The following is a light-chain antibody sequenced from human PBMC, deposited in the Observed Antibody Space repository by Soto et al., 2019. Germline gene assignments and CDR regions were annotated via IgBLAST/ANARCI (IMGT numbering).Light chain of an antibody. CDR1: QSISSY. CDR2: AAS. J-gene: IGKJ4*01. Sequence: DIQMTQSPSSLSSSVGDRVTITCRASQSISSYLNWYQQKPGKAPKLLIYAASSLQSGVPSRFSGSESGTDFTLTISSLQSEDFATYYCQQTYITPLTFGGGTKVDIK. CDR3: QQTYITPLT. V-gene: IGKV1-39*01.